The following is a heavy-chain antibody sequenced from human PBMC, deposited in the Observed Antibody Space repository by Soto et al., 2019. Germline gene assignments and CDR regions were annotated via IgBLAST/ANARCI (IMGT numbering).Heavy chain of an antibody. CDR2: ISGSGGST. Sequence: LRLSFAAPGFTFSSYAMSWVRQAPGKGLEWVSAISGSGGSTYYADSVKGRFTISRDNSKNTLYLQMNSLRAEDTAVYYCAPQGWSGWYSDYYYYGMDVWGQGTTVTVS. CDR1: GFTFSSYA. J-gene: IGHJ6*02. D-gene: IGHD6-19*01. CDR3: APQGWSGWYSDYYYYGMDV. V-gene: IGHV3-23*01.